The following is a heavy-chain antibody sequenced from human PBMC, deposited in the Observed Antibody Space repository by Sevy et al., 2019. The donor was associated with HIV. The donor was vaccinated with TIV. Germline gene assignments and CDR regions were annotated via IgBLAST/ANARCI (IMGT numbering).Heavy chain of an antibody. Sequence: ASVKVSCKASGYTFTSYDINWVRQATGQGLEWMGWMNPNSGNTGYAQKFQGRVTMTRNTSISTAYMELSSLRSEDTAVYYCASAYRPYSSSWYWGDYYYYYGMDVWGQGTTVTVSS. D-gene: IGHD6-13*01. CDR1: GYTFTSYD. J-gene: IGHJ6*02. CDR2: MNPNSGNT. V-gene: IGHV1-8*01. CDR3: ASAYRPYSSSWYWGDYYYYYGMDV.